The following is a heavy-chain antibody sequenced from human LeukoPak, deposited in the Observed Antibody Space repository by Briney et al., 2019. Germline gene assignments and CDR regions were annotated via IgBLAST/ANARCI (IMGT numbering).Heavy chain of an antibody. CDR2: INPNSGGT. CDR1: GYTFTGYY. V-gene: IGHV1-2*02. D-gene: IGHD3-3*01. Sequence: RASVKVSCKASGYTFTGYYMHWVRQAPGQGLEWMGWINPNSGGTNYAQKFQGRVTMTRDTSISTAYMELSRLRSDDTAVYYCARDPITIFGVVIPTLDVWGQGTTVTVSS. CDR3: ARDPITIFGVVIPTLDV. J-gene: IGHJ6*02.